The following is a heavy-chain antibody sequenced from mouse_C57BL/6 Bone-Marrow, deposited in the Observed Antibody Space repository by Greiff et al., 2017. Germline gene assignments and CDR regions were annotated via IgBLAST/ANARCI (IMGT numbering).Heavy chain of an antibody. D-gene: IGHD1-1*01. CDR3: ARPSYGFAY. V-gene: IGHV1-18*01. CDR2: INPNNGGT. J-gene: IGHJ3*01. CDR1: GYTFTDYN. Sequence: VVEPGASVKIPCKASGYTFTDYNMDWVKQSHGKSLEWIGDINPNNGGTIYNQKFKGKATLTVDKSSSTAYMELRSLTSEDTAVYYCARPSYGFAYWGQGTLVTVSA.